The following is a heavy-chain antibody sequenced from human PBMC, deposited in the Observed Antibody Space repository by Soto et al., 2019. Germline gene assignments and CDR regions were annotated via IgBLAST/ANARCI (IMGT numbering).Heavy chain of an antibody. CDR2: ISSSSSYI. CDR1: GFTFSSYS. D-gene: IGHD3-22*01. Sequence: SGFTFSSYSMNWVRQAPGKGLEWVSSISSSSSYIYYADSVKGRFTISRDNAKNSLYLQMNSLRAEDTAVYYCARDDYYDSSGYWAPDAFDIWGQGTMVTVSS. CDR3: ARDDYYDSSGYWAPDAFDI. J-gene: IGHJ3*02. V-gene: IGHV3-21*01.